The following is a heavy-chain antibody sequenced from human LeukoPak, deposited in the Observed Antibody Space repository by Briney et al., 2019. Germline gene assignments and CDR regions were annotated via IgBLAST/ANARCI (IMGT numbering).Heavy chain of an antibody. D-gene: IGHD6-6*01. V-gene: IGHV3-48*03. J-gene: IGHJ4*02. CDR3: ARVRIAARVFDY. Sequence: QPGGSLRLSCAASGFTFSSYEMNWVRQAPGKGLEWVSYISSSGSTIYYVDSVKGRFTISRDNAKNSLYLQMNSLRAEDTAVYYCARVRIAARVFDYWGQGTLVTVSS. CDR1: GFTFSSYE. CDR2: ISSSGSTI.